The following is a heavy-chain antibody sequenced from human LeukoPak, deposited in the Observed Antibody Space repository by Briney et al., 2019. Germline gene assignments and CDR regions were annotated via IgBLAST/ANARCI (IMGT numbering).Heavy chain of an antibody. D-gene: IGHD6-13*01. V-gene: IGHV4-39*01. J-gene: IGHJ4*02. CDR2: INYGGNT. CDR1: GASISTSSSY. Sequence: SETLSVTCTVSGASISTSSSYWAWIRQPPGKGLECIGSINYGGNTYYNPSLTSRVTVSVDTSKQQFSLKLSSVTAADAAVYYCARGRPAAGQYFFDYWGQGALVTVSS. CDR3: ARGRPAAGQYFFDY.